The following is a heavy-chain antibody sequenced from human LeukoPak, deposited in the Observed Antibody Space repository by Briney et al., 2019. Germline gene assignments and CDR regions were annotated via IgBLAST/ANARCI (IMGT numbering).Heavy chain of an antibody. V-gene: IGHV4-39*01. J-gene: IGHJ4*02. CDR3: ARLGEGSFDY. D-gene: IGHD3-16*01. CDR2: IYYSGST. CDR1: GGSISSSSYY. Sequence: KPSETLSLTCTVSGGSISSSSYYWGWIRQPPGKGLEWIGSIYYSGSTYYNPSLKSRVTISVDTSKNQFSLKLSSVTAADTAVYYCARLGEGSFDYWGQGTLVTVSS.